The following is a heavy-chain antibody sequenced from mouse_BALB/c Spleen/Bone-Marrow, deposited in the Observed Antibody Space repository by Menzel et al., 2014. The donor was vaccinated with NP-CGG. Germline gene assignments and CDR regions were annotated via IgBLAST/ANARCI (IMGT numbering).Heavy chain of an antibody. D-gene: IGHD1-1*01. CDR3: ARGYYGSSLVY. V-gene: IGHV1-7*01. CDR2: INPSTGYT. CDR1: GYTFTSXW. Sequence: QXQLQQSGAELAKPGASVKMSCKASGYTFTSXWXHWVXQRPXXGXXWXXXINPSTGYTEYNQKFKDKATLTADKSSSTAYMQLSSLTSEDSAVYYCARGYYGSSLVYWGQGTLVTVSA. J-gene: IGHJ3*01.